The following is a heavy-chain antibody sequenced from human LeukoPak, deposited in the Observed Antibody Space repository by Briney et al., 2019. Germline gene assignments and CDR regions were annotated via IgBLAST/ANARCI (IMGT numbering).Heavy chain of an antibody. CDR2: IYYSGST. Sequence: SETLSLTCTVSGGSISSSNYYWGWIRQPPGKGLEWIGTIYYSGSTYYNPSLNSRVTMSVDTSKNQFSLKLSSVTAPDTVVYYCARLGSSWFDPWGQGTLVTVSS. D-gene: IGHD6-13*01. CDR3: ARLGSSWFDP. J-gene: IGHJ5*02. V-gene: IGHV4-39*01. CDR1: GGSISSSNYY.